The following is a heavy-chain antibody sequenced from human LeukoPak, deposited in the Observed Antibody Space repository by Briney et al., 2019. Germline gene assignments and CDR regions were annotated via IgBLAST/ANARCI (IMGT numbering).Heavy chain of an antibody. Sequence: GGSLRLSCAASGFTFSSYGMHWVRQAPGKGLEWVAVISYDGSNKYYADSVKGRFTISRDNSKNTLYLQMNSLRAEDTAVYYCAKDSRPSYSSSWYGSDNWGQGTLVTVSS. CDR3: AKDSRPSYSSSWYGSDN. J-gene: IGHJ4*02. CDR2: ISYDGSNK. V-gene: IGHV3-30*18. D-gene: IGHD6-13*01. CDR1: GFTFSSYG.